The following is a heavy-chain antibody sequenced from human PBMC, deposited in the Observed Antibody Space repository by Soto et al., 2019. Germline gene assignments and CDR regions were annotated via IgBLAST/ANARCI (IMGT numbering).Heavy chain of an antibody. CDR2: IYYSGST. CDR3: ARQVVSWYYFDY. V-gene: IGHV4-59*08. J-gene: IGHJ4*02. D-gene: IGHD6-13*01. CDR1: GGSISSYY. Sequence: SETLSLTCTVSGGSISSYYWSWIRQPPGKGLEWIGYIYYSGSTNYNPSLKSRVTISVDTSKNQFSLKLSSVTAADTAVYYCARQVVSWYYFDYWGQGTLVPVSS.